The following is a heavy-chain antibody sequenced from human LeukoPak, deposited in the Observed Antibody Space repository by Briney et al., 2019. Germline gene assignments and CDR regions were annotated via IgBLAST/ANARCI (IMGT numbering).Heavy chain of an antibody. J-gene: IGHJ4*02. CDR1: GGSISSYY. D-gene: IGHD3-10*01. CDR2: IYYSGST. V-gene: IGHV4-59*01. Sequence: SETLSLTCTVSGGSISSYYWSWIRQPPGKGLEWIGYIYYSGSTNYNPSLESRVTISVDTSKNQFSLKLSTVTAADTAVYYCARGHYYGSGSYYTFDYWGQGTLVTVSS. CDR3: ARGHYYGSGSYYTFDY.